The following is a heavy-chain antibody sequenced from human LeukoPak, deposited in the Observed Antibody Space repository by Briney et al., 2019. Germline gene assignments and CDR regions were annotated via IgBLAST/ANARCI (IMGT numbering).Heavy chain of an antibody. D-gene: IGHD2-2*01. J-gene: IGHJ4*02. Sequence: ASVKVSCKVSGYTLTELSMHWVRQAPGKGLEWMGGFDPEDGETIYAQKFQGRVTMTEDTSTDTAYMELSSLRSEDTAVYYSATGVTNRYCSSTSCYAYWGQGTLVTVSS. CDR2: FDPEDGET. V-gene: IGHV1-24*01. CDR1: GYTLTELS. CDR3: ATGVTNRYCSSTSCYAY.